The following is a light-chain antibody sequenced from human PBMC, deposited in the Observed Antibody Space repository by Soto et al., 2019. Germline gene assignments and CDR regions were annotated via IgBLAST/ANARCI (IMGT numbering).Light chain of an antibody. Sequence: QSALTQPASVSGSPGQSITISCTGTSSDVGSYNYVSWYRQHPGKAPKLMIYEVSNRPSGVSNRFSGSKSGNTASLTISGLQAEDEADYYCCSYTSSTTYVFGAGTKLTVL. CDR3: CSYTSSTTYV. V-gene: IGLV2-14*01. J-gene: IGLJ1*01. CDR1: SSDVGSYNY. CDR2: EVS.